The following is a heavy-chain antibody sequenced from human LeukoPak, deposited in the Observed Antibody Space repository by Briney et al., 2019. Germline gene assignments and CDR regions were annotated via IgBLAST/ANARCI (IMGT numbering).Heavy chain of an antibody. V-gene: IGHV4-59*01. Sequence: SETLSLTCTVSGGSISGYYYNWIRQPPGKGLEWIGYIYYSGSTNYNPSLKSQVTISLDTSKNQFSLKLSSVTTADTAVYYCARSVVTLYWYFDLWGRGTPVTVSS. J-gene: IGHJ2*01. D-gene: IGHD4-23*01. CDR1: GGSISGYY. CDR2: IYYSGST. CDR3: ARSVVTLYWYFDL.